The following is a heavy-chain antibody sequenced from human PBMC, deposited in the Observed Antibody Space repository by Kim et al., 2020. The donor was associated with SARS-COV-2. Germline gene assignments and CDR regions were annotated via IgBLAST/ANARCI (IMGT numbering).Heavy chain of an antibody. Sequence: SETLSLTCAVYGGSFSGYYWSWIRQPPGKGLEWIGEINHSGSTNYNPSLKSRVTISVDTSKNQFSLKLSSVTAADTAVYYCARGPLYYYGSGSYYSWFDPWGQGTLVTVSS. V-gene: IGHV4-34*01. CDR1: GGSFSGYY. D-gene: IGHD3-10*01. CDR2: INHSGST. J-gene: IGHJ5*02. CDR3: ARGPLYYYGSGSYYSWFDP.